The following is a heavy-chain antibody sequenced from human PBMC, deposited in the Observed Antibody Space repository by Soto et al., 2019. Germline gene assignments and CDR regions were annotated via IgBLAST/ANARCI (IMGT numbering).Heavy chain of an antibody. V-gene: IGHV3-7*01. J-gene: IGHJ4*02. CDR2: IKQDGSEK. CDR3: ARDRYYDSSGYYYVQNPFFDY. Sequence: GGFLRLSCAASGFTFSSYWMSWVRQAPGKGLEWVANIKQDGSEKYYVDSVKGRFTISRDNAKNSLYLQMNSLRAEDTAVYYCARDRYYDSSGYYYVQNPFFDYWGQGTLVTVSS. CDR1: GFTFSSYW. D-gene: IGHD3-22*01.